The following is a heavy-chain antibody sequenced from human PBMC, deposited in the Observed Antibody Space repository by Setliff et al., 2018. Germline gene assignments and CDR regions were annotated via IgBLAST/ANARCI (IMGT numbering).Heavy chain of an antibody. J-gene: IGHJ4*02. CDR1: GYSISSGYY. V-gene: IGHV4-38-2*02. CDR3: ARAVLVVDAEDY. CDR2: IYHSGST. Sequence: PSETLSLTCTVSGYSISSGYYWGWIRQPPGKGLEWTGSIYHSGSTYYNPSLKSRVTISVDTSKNQFSLKLSSVTAADTAVYYCARAVLVVDAEDYWGQGTLVTVSS. D-gene: IGHD3-22*01.